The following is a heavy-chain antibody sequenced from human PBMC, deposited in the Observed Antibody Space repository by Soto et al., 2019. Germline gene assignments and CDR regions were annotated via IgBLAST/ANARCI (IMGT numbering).Heavy chain of an antibody. Sequence: QVQLVESGGGVVQPGRSLRLSCAASGFTFSSYGMHWVRQAPGKGLEWVAVIWYDGSNKYYADSVKGRFTISRDNSKNTLYLQMNSLRAEDTAVYYCARDAVAGRRAYYYYYYGMDVWGQGTTVTVSS. V-gene: IGHV3-33*01. CDR2: IWYDGSNK. J-gene: IGHJ6*02. CDR1: GFTFSSYG. D-gene: IGHD6-19*01. CDR3: ARDAVAGRRAYYYYYYGMDV.